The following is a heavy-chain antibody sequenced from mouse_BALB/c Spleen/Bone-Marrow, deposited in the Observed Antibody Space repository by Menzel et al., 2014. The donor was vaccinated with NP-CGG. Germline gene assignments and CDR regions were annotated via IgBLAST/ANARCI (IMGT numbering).Heavy chain of an antibody. CDR1: GYSFXGYY. Sequence: LVKTGASVKISCKASGYSFXGYYMHWVKQSHGKSLEWIGYISCYNGATSYNQRFKGKATFTVDTSSSTAYMRFNSLTSEDSAVYYCARKGTGNFDYWGQGTTLTVSS. CDR2: ISCYNGAT. V-gene: IGHV1S34*01. D-gene: IGHD4-1*01. J-gene: IGHJ2*01. CDR3: ARKGTGNFDY.